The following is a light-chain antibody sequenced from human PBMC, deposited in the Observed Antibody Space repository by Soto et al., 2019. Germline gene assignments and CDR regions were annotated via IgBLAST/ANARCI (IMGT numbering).Light chain of an antibody. J-gene: IGKJ4*01. Sequence: EIVMTQSPATLSVSPGERATLSCRASQSVSSNLAWYQQKPGQAPRLLIYGASTRATGIPARFSGSGSGTEFTLTIRSLQSEDFAVYYCSQYNNWPPLTFGGGNKVEIK. CDR1: QSVSSN. CDR3: SQYNNWPPLT. CDR2: GAS. V-gene: IGKV3-15*01.